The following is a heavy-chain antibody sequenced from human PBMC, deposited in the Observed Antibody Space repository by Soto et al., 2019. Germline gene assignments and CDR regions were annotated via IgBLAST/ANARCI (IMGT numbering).Heavy chain of an antibody. V-gene: IGHV1-18*01. CDR3: ARDRLGATGDY. Sequence: ASVTVSCTASGYTFTSYGISWVRQAPGQGLEWMGWISAYNTNTNYAQKLQGRVTMTTDTSTSTSYMELRSLRSDDTAVYFCARDRLGATGDYWGQGTLVTVS. CDR1: GYTFTSYG. CDR2: ISAYNTNT. J-gene: IGHJ4*02. D-gene: IGHD1-26*01.